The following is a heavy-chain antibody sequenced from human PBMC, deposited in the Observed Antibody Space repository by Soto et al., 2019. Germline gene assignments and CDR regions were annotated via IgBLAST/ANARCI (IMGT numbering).Heavy chain of an antibody. Sequence: EVQLVESGGDLVQPGGSLRLSCAASGFAVSSNYMTWVRQAPGKGLEWVSVIHSGGDTHYADSVRGRFTISRDNSKNTLYLPMNRLRAEDTAVYYCARSRTGTTYGGMDVWGQGTTVTVSS. J-gene: IGHJ6*02. D-gene: IGHD1-7*01. V-gene: IGHV3-66*01. CDR3: ARSRTGTTYGGMDV. CDR2: IHSGGDT. CDR1: GFAVSSNY.